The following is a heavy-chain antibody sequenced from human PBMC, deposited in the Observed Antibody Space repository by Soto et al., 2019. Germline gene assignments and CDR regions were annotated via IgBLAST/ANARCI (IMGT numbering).Heavy chain of an antibody. CDR2: INPNSGST. J-gene: IGHJ4*02. CDR1: GYTFTGYY. CDR3: ARGHHTWGYCSGGSCYDYFDY. Sequence: ASVKVSCKASGYTFTGYYMHWVRQAPGQGLEWMGWINPNSGSTNNAQKFQGWVTMTRDTSMSTVYMELSSLRSDDTAVYYCARGHHTWGYCSGGSCYDYFDYWGQGTLVTVSS. D-gene: IGHD2-15*01. V-gene: IGHV1-2*04.